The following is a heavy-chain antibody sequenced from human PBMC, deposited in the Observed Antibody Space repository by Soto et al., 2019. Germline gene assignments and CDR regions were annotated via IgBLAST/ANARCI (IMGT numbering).Heavy chain of an antibody. CDR1: GFTFSSYA. CDR2: ISGSSGST. Sequence: PGGSLRLSCAASGFTFSSYAMSWVRQAPGKGLEWVSAISGSSGSTYYADSVKGRFTISRDNAKNTLYLQMNSLRAEDTAVYYCARARDSSGYYHGYWGQGTLVTVSS. D-gene: IGHD3-22*01. CDR3: ARARDSSGYYHGY. V-gene: IGHV3-23*01. J-gene: IGHJ4*02.